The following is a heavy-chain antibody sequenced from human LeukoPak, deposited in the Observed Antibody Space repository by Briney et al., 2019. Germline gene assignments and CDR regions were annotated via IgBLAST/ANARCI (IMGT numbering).Heavy chain of an antibody. J-gene: IGHJ5*02. CDR1: GGFISSSSYY. CDR2: IYYSGST. CDR3: AGQCIEVEQWLVGWFDP. D-gene: IGHD6-19*01. Sequence: SVTLSLTRTVSGGFISSSSYYCGWGRQPPGKGLGWHRRIYYSGSTYYHSPLKSRVTISVDTSKNRFSLKLSSATAADTAVYYCAGQCIEVEQWLVGWFDPWGQGTLVTVSS. V-gene: IGHV4-39*07.